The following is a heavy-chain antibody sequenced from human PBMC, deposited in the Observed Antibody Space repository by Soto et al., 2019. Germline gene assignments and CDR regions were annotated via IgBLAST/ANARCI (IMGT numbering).Heavy chain of an antibody. Sequence: PSETLSLTCTVSGGSISSYYWSWIRQPPGKGLEWIGYIYYSGSTNYNPSLKSRVTISVDTSKNQFSLKLSSVTAADTAVYYCAREDGYYYDSSGYTDNWFDPWGQGTLVTVSS. CDR1: GGSISSYY. CDR3: AREDGYYYDSSGYTDNWFDP. D-gene: IGHD3-22*01. V-gene: IGHV4-59*01. CDR2: IYYSGST. J-gene: IGHJ5*02.